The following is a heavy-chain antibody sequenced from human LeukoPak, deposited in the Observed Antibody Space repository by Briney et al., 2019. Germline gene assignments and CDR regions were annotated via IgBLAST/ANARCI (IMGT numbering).Heavy chain of an antibody. CDR2: ISGSGGST. J-gene: IGHJ4*02. CDR1: GFTFSSYA. Sequence: SGGSLRLSCAASGFTFSSYAMSWVRQAPGKGLEWVSAISGSGGSTYYADSVKGRFTISRDNSKNTLYLQMNSLRAEDTAVYYCAKGTTFYDSTPEDYFDYWGQGTLVTVSS. D-gene: IGHD3-22*01. V-gene: IGHV3-23*01. CDR3: AKGTTFYDSTPEDYFDY.